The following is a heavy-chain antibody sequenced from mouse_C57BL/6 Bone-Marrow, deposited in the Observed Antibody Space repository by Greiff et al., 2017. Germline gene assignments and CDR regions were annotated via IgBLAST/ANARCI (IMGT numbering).Heavy chain of an antibody. D-gene: IGHD1-1*01. CDR1: GFNIKDDY. CDR2: IDPENGDT. Sequence: EVQLQQSGAELVRPGASVKLSCTASGFNIKDDYMHWVKQRPEQGLEWIGWIDPENGDTEYASKFQGKATITADPSSNTAYLQLSSLTSEDTAVYYCTPLYYYGSSYDDWGQGTTLTVSS. V-gene: IGHV14-4*01. J-gene: IGHJ2*01. CDR3: TPLYYYGSSYDD.